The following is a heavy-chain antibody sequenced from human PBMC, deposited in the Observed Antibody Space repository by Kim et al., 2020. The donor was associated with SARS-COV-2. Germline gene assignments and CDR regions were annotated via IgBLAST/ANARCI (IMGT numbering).Heavy chain of an antibody. CDR2: T. V-gene: IGHV3-23*03. D-gene: IGHD3-10*01. J-gene: IGHJ4*02. Sequence: TYYADSGKGRFTISRDNSKHTLYLQMNSLGAEDTAVYYCAKEIFGTPGGYWGQGTLVTVSS. CDR3: AKEIFGTPGGY.